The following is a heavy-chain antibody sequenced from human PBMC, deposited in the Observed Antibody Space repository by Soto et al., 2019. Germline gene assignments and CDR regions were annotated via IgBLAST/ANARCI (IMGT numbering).Heavy chain of an antibody. J-gene: IGHJ3*02. CDR3: AKEIVVVAAEEDDAFDI. V-gene: IGHV3-23*01. Sequence: GGSLRLSCAASGFTFSSYAMSWVRQAPGKGLEWVSAISGSGGSTYYADSVKGRFTISRDNSKNTLYLQMNSLSAEDTAVYYCAKEIVVVAAEEDDAFDIWGQGTMVTVSS. D-gene: IGHD2-15*01. CDR2: ISGSGGST. CDR1: GFTFSSYA.